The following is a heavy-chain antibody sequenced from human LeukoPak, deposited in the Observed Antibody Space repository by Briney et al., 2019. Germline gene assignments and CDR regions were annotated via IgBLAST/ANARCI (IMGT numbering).Heavy chain of an antibody. CDR1: GFTVSSNY. Sequence: GGSLRLSCAASGFTVSSNYMSWVRQAPGKGLEWVSVIYSGGSTYYADSVKGRFTISRDNSKNTLYLQMNSLRAEDTAVYYCARGIIRSGLHYFDYWGQGTLVPVSS. D-gene: IGHD1-14*01. V-gene: IGHV3-53*01. J-gene: IGHJ4*02. CDR2: IYSGGST. CDR3: ARGIIRSGLHYFDY.